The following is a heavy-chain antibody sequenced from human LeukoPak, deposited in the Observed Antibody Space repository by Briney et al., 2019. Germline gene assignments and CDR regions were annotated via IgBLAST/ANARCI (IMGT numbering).Heavy chain of an antibody. Sequence: SETLSLTCAVYGGSFSGYYWSWIRQPPGKGLEWIGEINHSGSTNYNPSLKSRVTISVDTSKNQFSLKLSSVTAADTAVYYCARATGSSSFDYWGQGTLITVSS. V-gene: IGHV4-34*01. D-gene: IGHD6-6*01. CDR3: ARATGSSSFDY. CDR2: INHSGST. CDR1: GGSFSGYY. J-gene: IGHJ4*02.